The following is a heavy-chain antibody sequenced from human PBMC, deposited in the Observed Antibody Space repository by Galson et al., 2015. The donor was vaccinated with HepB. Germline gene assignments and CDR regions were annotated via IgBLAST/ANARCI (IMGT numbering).Heavy chain of an antibody. V-gene: IGHV1-2*02. CDR3: AREPTSMVRGRDRRAIDY. J-gene: IGHJ4*02. CDR2: INPNSGGT. D-gene: IGHD3-10*01. Sequence: SVKVSCKASGYTFTGYYMHWVRQAPGQGLEWMGWINPNSGGTNYAQKFQGRVTMTRDTSISTAYMELSRLRSDDTAVYYCAREPTSMVRGRDRRAIDYWGQGTLVTVSS. CDR1: GYTFTGYY.